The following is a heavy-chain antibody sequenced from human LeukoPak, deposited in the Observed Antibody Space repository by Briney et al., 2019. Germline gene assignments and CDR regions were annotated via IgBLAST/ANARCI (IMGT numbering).Heavy chain of an antibody. D-gene: IGHD3/OR15-3a*01. CDR1: GFTFSDYY. Sequence: PGGSLRLSCAASGFTFSDYYMSWIRQAPGKRLEWVSYISSSGSTIYYADSVKGRFTISRDNAKNSLYLQMNSLRVEDTAVYYCARDQFYYFSNYWGQGTLVTVSS. CDR2: ISSSGSTI. J-gene: IGHJ4*02. CDR3: ARDQFYYFSNY. V-gene: IGHV3-11*01.